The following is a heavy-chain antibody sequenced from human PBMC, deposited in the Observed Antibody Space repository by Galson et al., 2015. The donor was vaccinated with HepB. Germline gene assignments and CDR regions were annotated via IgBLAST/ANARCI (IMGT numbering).Heavy chain of an antibody. CDR1: GVTLSNAW. Sequence: SLRLSCAASGVTLSNAWMSWVRQAPGKGLEWVGRIKSKTDGGTADYAAPVKGRFTISRDDSKNTLYMQVNSLKTEDTAVYYCTTDQASITMVRGVTYYYNYGMDVWGQGTTVTVSS. D-gene: IGHD3-10*01. V-gene: IGHV3-15*01. CDR2: IKSKTDGGTA. CDR3: TTDQASITMVRGVTYYYNYGMDV. J-gene: IGHJ6*02.